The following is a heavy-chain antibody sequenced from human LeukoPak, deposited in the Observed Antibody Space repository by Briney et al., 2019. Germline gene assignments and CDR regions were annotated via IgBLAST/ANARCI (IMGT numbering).Heavy chain of an antibody. CDR1: GGSISSYY. V-gene: IGHV4-4*07. CDR3: ARDGVQYAFDI. CDR2: IYTSGGT. J-gene: IGHJ3*02. Sequence: SETLSLTCTVSGGSISSYYWSWIRQPAGKGLEWIGRIYTSGGTNYNPSLKSRVTMSVDTSKNHFSLKLSSVTAADTAVYYCARDGVQYAFDIWGQGAMVTVSS.